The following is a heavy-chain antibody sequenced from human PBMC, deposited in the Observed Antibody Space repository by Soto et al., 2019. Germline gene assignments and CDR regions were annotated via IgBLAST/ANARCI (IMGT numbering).Heavy chain of an antibody. V-gene: IGHV1-46*01. CDR3: ARGTFGIAVAGTGFDY. D-gene: IGHD6-19*01. CDR2: INPSGGST. J-gene: IGHJ4*02. CDR1: GYTFTSYY. Sequence: ASVKVSCKASGYTFTSYYMHWVRQAPGQGLEWMGIINPSGGSTSYAQKFQGRVTMTRDTSTSTVYMELSSLRSEDTAVYYCARGTFGIAVAGTGFDYWGQRTPVTVSS.